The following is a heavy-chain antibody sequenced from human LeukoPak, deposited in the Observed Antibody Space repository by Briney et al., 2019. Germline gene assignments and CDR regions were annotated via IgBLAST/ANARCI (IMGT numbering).Heavy chain of an antibody. Sequence: GGSLRLSCADSGFTFNSYWMGWVRQTPGKGLEWVANIKHDGSEKYYVDSVEGRFVISRDNAKNSPFLQMNSLRAEDTAVYYCARDSGHTGYDLLDYWGQGTLVTVSS. J-gene: IGHJ4*02. CDR3: ARDSGHTGYDLLDY. CDR1: GFTFNSYW. V-gene: IGHV3-7*01. CDR2: IKHDGSEK. D-gene: IGHD5-12*01.